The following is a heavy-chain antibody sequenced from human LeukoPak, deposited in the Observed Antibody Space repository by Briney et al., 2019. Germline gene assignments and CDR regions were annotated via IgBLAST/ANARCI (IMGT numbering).Heavy chain of an antibody. CDR1: GFTFSSSG. CDR2: IWYDGSNK. CDR3: ARERNLEIAVAGTIF. D-gene: IGHD6-19*01. V-gene: IGHV3-33*01. Sequence: GGSLRLSCAASGFTFSSSGIHWVRQAPGKGLEWVAVIWYDGSNKDNADSVKGRFTISRDNSKNTLYLQMKSLRAEDTAVYYCARERNLEIAVAGTIFWGQGTLVTVSS. J-gene: IGHJ4*02.